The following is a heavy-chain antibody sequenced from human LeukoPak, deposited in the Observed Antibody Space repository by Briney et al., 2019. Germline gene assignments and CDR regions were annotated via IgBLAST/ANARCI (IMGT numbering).Heavy chain of an antibody. CDR2: IHQGGNT. V-gene: IGHV4-38-2*01. CDR3: ARVVVVVATEENDAFDI. CDR1: GFSIRSGHY. D-gene: IGHD2-21*02. J-gene: IGHJ3*02. Sequence: SETLSLTCGVSGFSIRSGHYWGWIRQPPGKGLEWIANIHQGGNTHYNPSLKSRVTISVDTFKNQFSLKLSSVTAADTAVYYCARVVVVVATEENDAFDIWGQGTMVIVSS.